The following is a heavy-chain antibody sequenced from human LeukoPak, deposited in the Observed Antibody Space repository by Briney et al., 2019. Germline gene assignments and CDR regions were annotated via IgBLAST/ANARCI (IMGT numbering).Heavy chain of an antibody. Sequence: GGSLRLSCAASGFIFSSYAMSWVRQAPGKGLEWVSVISGSGGGTYYADSVKGRFTISRDNSKNTLYLQMNSLRAEDTAVYYCAKMKVGATIDAFDIWGQGTMVTVSS. V-gene: IGHV3-23*01. J-gene: IGHJ3*02. CDR1: GFIFSSYA. D-gene: IGHD1-26*01. CDR3: AKMKVGATIDAFDI. CDR2: ISGSGGGT.